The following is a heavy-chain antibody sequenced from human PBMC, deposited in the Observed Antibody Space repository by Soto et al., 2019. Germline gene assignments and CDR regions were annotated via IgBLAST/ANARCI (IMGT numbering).Heavy chain of an antibody. CDR1: GGSISSYY. D-gene: IGHD6-6*01. V-gene: IGHV4-59*01. CDR2: IYYRGSS. CDR3: ARDLHGPPGVQN. Sequence: QVQLRESGPGMVKPSETLSLTCTVSGGSISSYYWSWLRQSPGKGLEWIGYIYYRGSSNYNPSLKSRVTISVDTSKKQLSLKLTSVTAADTAVYYCARDLHGPPGVQNWGQGTLVTVSS. J-gene: IGHJ1*01.